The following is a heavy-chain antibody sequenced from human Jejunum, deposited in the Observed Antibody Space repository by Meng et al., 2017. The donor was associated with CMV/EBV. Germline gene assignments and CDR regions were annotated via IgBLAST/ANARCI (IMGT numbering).Heavy chain of an antibody. V-gene: IGHV5-51*01. CDR2: ISPDASEP. J-gene: IGHJ6*02. CDR3: ARPIIASRSGYQYGMDV. Sequence: FTTYWIGWVRQMPGKGLEWMGIISPDASEPRYGPSFQGQVTISADKSISTAYLQWSSLKASDTAIYYCARPIIASRSGYQYGMDVWGQGTTVTVSS. CDR1: FTTYW.